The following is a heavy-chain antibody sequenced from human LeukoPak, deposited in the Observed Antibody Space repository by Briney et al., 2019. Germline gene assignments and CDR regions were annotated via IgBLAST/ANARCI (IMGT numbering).Heavy chain of an antibody. CDR3: ARKVGSGWSDY. V-gene: IGHV1-18*01. Sequence: ASVKVSCKASGYTFTSCGISWVRQAPGQGLEWMGWISAYNGNTNYAQKLQGRVTMTTDTSTSTAYMELRSLRSDDRDVYYCARKVGSGWSDYWGQGTLVTVSS. J-gene: IGHJ4*02. CDR1: GYTFTSCG. D-gene: IGHD6-19*01. CDR2: ISAYNGNT.